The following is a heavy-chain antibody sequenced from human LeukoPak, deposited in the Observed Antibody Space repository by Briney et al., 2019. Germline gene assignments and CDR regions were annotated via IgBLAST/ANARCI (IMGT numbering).Heavy chain of an antibody. Sequence: ASVKVYCKASGYTFTSYGNSWVRQAPGQGLEWMGWISAYNGNTNYAQKLQGRVTMTTDTSTSTAYMELRSLRSDDTAVYYCARGRRITGTTSWFDPWGQGTLVTVSS. CDR2: ISAYNGNT. J-gene: IGHJ5*02. CDR1: GYTFTSYG. CDR3: ARGRRITGTTSWFDP. D-gene: IGHD1-20*01. V-gene: IGHV1-18*01.